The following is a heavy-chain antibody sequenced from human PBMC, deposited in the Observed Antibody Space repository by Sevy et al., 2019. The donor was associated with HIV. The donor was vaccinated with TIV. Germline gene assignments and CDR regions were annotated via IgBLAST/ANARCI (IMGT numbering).Heavy chain of an antibody. CDR3: ARAGVDGGGYYYGMDV. CDR2: NNHSGST. Sequence: SETLSLTCAVYGGSFSGYYWSWIRRPPGKGLEWIGENNHSGSTNDNPSLKSRVTISVDTSKNQFSLKLSSVTAADTAVYYCARAGVDGGGYYYGMDVWGQGTTVTVSS. V-gene: IGHV4-34*01. D-gene: IGHD3-16*01. J-gene: IGHJ6*02. CDR1: GGSFSGYY.